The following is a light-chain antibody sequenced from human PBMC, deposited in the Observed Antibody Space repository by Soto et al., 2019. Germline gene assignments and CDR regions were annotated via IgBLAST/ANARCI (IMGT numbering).Light chain of an antibody. V-gene: IGLV4-69*01. CDR1: SGHSNYA. CDR2: LNIDGSH. Sequence: QPVLTQSPSASASLGASVKLTCTLSSGHSNYAIAWHQQQPEKGPRYLMKLNIDGSHSKGDGIPDRFSGSSLGAERYLTISRLQSEDEADYYCQTWGTGIVVFGGGTKVTVL. J-gene: IGLJ2*01. CDR3: QTWGTGIVV.